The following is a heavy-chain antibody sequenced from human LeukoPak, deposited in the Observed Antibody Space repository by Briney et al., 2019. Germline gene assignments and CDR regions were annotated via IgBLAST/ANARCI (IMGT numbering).Heavy chain of an antibody. D-gene: IGHD3-22*01. V-gene: IGHV3-53*01. CDR2: IYSGGST. CDR3: ASQDSSGYPYYFDY. Sequence: GGSLRLSCAASGFTVSSNYMSWVRQAPGKGLEWVSVIYSGGSTYYADSVKGRFTISRGNSKNTLYLQMNSLRAEDTAVYYCASQDSSGYPYYFDYWGQGTLVTVSS. CDR1: GFTVSSNY. J-gene: IGHJ4*02.